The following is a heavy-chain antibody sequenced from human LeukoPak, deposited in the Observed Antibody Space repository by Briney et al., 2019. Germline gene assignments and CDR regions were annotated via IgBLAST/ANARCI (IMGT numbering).Heavy chain of an antibody. Sequence: GGSLRLSCAASGFTFSSYAMSWVRQAPGKGLEWVSGISGSGGSTYYADSVKGRFTISRDNSKNTLYLQMNSLRADDTAVYYCAKGYKVDIVATIRLQDAFDIWGQGTMVTVSS. D-gene: IGHD5-12*01. V-gene: IGHV3-23*01. CDR2: ISGSGGST. CDR3: AKGYKVDIVATIRLQDAFDI. CDR1: GFTFSSYA. J-gene: IGHJ3*02.